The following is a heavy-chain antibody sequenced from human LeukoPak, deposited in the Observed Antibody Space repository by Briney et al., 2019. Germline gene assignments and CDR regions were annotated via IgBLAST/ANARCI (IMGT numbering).Heavy chain of an antibody. CDR3: AKERSGCFDY. J-gene: IGHJ4*02. V-gene: IGHV3-23*01. CDR2: ISGSGGST. D-gene: IGHD1-26*01. Sequence: GGSLRLSCAASGFTFNCAMSWVRQAPGKGLEWVSSISGSGGSTYYADSVKGRFTISRDNSKNTLYLQMNSLRAEDTAVYYCAKERSGCFDYWGQGTLVTVSS. CDR1: GFTFNCA.